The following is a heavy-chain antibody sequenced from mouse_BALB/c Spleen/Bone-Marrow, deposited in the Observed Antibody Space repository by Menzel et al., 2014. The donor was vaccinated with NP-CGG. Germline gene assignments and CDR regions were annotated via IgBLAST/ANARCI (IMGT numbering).Heavy chain of an antibody. CDR3: ARGFGMDY. Sequence: VQLQQSGPQLVRPGASVKISCKASGYSFTSYWMHWVKQRPGQGLEWIGMIDPSDSETRLSQKFKDKATLTVDKSSSTAYMQLSSPTSEDSAVYYCARGFGMDYWGQGTSVTVSS. J-gene: IGHJ4*01. CDR1: GYSFTSYW. CDR2: IDPSDSET. V-gene: IGHV1S127*01.